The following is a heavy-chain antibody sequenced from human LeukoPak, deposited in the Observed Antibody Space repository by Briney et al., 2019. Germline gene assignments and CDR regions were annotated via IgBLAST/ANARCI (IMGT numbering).Heavy chain of an antibody. D-gene: IGHD6-6*01. CDR2: INGDGRTT. CDR3: ARQQYSSPEY. J-gene: IGHJ4*02. CDR1: GFTFISYW. Sequence: GGSLRLSCAASGFTFISYWMHWVRHAPGKGLLWVSRINGDGRTTNYADSVKGRFTISRDNAKNTLYLQMNSLRAEDTAVYYCARQQYSSPEYWGQGTLVTVSS. V-gene: IGHV3-74*01.